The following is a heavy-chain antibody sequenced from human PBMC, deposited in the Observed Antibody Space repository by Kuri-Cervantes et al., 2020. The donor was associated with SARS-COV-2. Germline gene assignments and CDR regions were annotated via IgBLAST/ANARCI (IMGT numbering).Heavy chain of an antibody. V-gene: IGHV3-7*01. J-gene: IGHJ4*02. D-gene: IGHD2-2*01. CDR1: GFTFSSYW. Sequence: LSLTCAASGFTFSSYWISWVRQAPGKGLEWVANIKQDGSEKYYVDSVKCRFTISRDNAKNSPYLQMNSLRAEDTAVYYCARAEGWIQFQLFDYWGQGTLVTVSS. CDR3: ARAEGWIQFQLFDY. CDR2: IKQDGSEK.